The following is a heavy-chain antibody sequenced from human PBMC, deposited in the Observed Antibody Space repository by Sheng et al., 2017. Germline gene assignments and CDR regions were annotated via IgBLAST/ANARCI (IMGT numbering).Heavy chain of an antibody. D-gene: IGHD3-10*01. CDR1: GFTFSSYG. Sequence: QVQLVESGGGVVQPGGSLRLSCAASGFTFSSYGMHWVRQAPGKGLEWVAFIRYDGSNKYYADSVKGRFTISRDNSKNTLYLQMNSLRAEDTAVYYCAKRGSVPFDYWGQGTLVTVSS. V-gene: IGHV3-30*02. CDR2: IRYDGSNK. CDR3: AKRGSVPFDY. J-gene: IGHJ4*02.